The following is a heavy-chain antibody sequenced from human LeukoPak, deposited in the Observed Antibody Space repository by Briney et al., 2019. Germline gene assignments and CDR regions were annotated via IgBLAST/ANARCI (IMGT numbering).Heavy chain of an antibody. V-gene: IGHV1-2*02. CDR1: GYTFTGYY. CDR2: INPNSGGT. Sequence: GASVKVSCKASGYTFTGYYMHWVRQAPGQGLEWMGWINPNSGGTNYAQKFQGRVTMTRDTSISTAYMELSRLRSDDTAVYYCAIPLGTIVVVPAASNYYGMDVWAKGPRSPSP. J-gene: IGHJ6*02. CDR3: AIPLGTIVVVPAASNYYGMDV. D-gene: IGHD2-2*01.